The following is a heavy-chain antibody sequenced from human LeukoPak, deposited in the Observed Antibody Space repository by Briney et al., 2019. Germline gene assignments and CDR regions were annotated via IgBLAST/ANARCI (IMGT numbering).Heavy chain of an antibody. D-gene: IGHD2-15*01. V-gene: IGHV1-18*01. Sequence: ASVKVSCKASGYTFTRYGISWVRQAPGQGRERMGWISADNGNTNYAQKLQGRVTMTTDTSTSTAYMALRSLRSDDTAVYYSARDCSGGSCYLHWGQGTLVTVPS. J-gene: IGHJ4*02. CDR3: ARDCSGGSCYLH. CDR2: ISADNGNT. CDR1: GYTFTRYG.